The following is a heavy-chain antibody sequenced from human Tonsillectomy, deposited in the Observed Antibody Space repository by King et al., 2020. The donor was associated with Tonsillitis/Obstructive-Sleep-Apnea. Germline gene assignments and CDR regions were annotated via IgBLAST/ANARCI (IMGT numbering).Heavy chain of an antibody. Sequence: VQLVESGGALVQTGGSLRLSCAASGFTFRSYWMHWVRQAPGMGLVWVSRINSDGTTTDYADSVKGRFIISRDNAKNTMYLQMNSLRVEDTGVYYCGRGRSTSGYYSGVDWGQGTLVPVFS. D-gene: IGHD5-12*01. CDR2: INSDGTTT. J-gene: IGHJ4*02. V-gene: IGHV3-74*01. CDR3: GRGRSTSGYYSGVD. CDR1: GFTFRSYW.